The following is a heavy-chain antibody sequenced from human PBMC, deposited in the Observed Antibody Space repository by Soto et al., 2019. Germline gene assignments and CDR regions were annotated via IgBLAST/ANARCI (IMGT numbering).Heavy chain of an antibody. J-gene: IGHJ4*02. V-gene: IGHV1-3*01. CDR3: ARVGYDSSGPDY. D-gene: IGHD3-22*01. CDR1: GYTFTSYA. Sequence: QVQLVQSGAEVKKPGASVKVSCKASGYTFTSYAMHWVRQAPGQRLEWMGWINAGNGNTKYSQKFQGRVTNTRDTSASTAYMDLISLRSEDTAVYYCARVGYDSSGPDYWGPGTLVPVSS. CDR2: INAGNGNT.